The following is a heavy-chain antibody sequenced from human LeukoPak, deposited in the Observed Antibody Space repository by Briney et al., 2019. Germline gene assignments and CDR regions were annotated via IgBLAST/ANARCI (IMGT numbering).Heavy chain of an antibody. Sequence: ASVTVSCKASGYTFTTYAITWVRRAPGQGLEWLGWISAYNGKRDYAQKLQGRVSMTTDTSTNTAYMELTSLTSDDTAVYYCARVDTNLEWLSFDYWGQGALVTVSS. CDR2: ISAYNGKR. CDR3: ARVDTNLEWLSFDY. CDR1: GYTFTTYA. J-gene: IGHJ4*02. V-gene: IGHV1-18*01. D-gene: IGHD3-3*01.